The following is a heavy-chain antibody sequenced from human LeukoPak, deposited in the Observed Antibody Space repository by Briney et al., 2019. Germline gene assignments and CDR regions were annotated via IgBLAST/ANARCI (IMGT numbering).Heavy chain of an antibody. CDR3: SGSSKLGYYYYYYMDV. Sequence: SVKVSCKTSGGTFSSYAISWVRQAPGQGLEWMGGNIPIFGTANYAQKFQGRVTITTDESTSTAYMELSSLRSEDTAVYYCSGSSKLGYYYYYYMDVWGKGTTVTVSS. CDR1: GGTFSSYA. J-gene: IGHJ6*03. D-gene: IGHD2-15*01. V-gene: IGHV1-69*05. CDR2: NIPIFGTA.